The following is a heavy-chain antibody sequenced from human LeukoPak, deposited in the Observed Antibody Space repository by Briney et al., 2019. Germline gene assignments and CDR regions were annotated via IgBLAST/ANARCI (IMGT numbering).Heavy chain of an antibody. Sequence: PSETLSLTCTVSGGSISSGYYWGWIRQPPGKGLEWIGSIYYSGRTYYNPSLKSRVTISVDTSKNQFSLKLSSVTAADTAVYYCARHEYYGSGSQHIFDYWGQGTLVTVSS. J-gene: IGHJ4*02. CDR3: ARHEYYGSGSQHIFDY. CDR2: IYYSGRT. CDR1: GGSISSGYY. D-gene: IGHD3-10*01. V-gene: IGHV4-39*01.